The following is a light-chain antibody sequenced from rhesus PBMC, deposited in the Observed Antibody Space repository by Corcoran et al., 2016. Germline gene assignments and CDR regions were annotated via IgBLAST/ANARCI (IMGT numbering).Light chain of an antibody. J-gene: IGKJ1*01. Sequence: DIQMTQSPSSLSASVGDTVTITCRASQGISSYLNWFQQKPGKAPKLLIYAATTLQSGVPSRFSGSGSGTDFTLTISSLQPEDFATYNCQQYKSYPRTFGQGTKVEIK. CDR1: QGISSY. V-gene: IGKV1-28*02. CDR2: AAT. CDR3: QQYKSYPRT.